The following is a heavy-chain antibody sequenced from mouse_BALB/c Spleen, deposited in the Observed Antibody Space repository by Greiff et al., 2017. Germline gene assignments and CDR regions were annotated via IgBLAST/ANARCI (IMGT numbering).Heavy chain of an antibody. CDR1: GFSLTSYG. CDR2: IWAGGST. V-gene: IGHV2-9*02. Sequence: QVQLKESGPGLVAPSQSLSITCTVSGFSLTSYGVHWVRQPPGKGLEWLGVIWAGGSTNYNSALMSRLSISKDNSKSQVFVKMNSLQTDDTAMHYCAREEEMDYWGQGTSVTVSS. CDR3: AREEEMDY. J-gene: IGHJ4*01.